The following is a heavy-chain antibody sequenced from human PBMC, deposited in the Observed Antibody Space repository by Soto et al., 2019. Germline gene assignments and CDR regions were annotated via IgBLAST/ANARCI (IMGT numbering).Heavy chain of an antibody. V-gene: IGHV4-4*02. Sequence: QVQLQESVPGLVKPSGTLSLTCAVSGGSISSSNWWSWVRQPPGKGLEWIGEIYHSGSTNYNPSLKSRVTISVDKSKNQFSLKLSSVTAADTAVYYCARGFNVQWLPNGGDGMDVWGQGTTVTVSS. D-gene: IGHD6-19*01. CDR3: ARGFNVQWLPNGGDGMDV. CDR1: GGSISSSNW. J-gene: IGHJ6*02. CDR2: IYHSGST.